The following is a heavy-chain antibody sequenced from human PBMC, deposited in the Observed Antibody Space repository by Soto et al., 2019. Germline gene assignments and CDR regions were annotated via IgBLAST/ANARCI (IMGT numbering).Heavy chain of an antibody. CDR2: INPGNGNT. CDR1: GYTLTRYG. J-gene: IGHJ4*02. CDR3: ARGGYFDSSNYLAY. D-gene: IGHD3-22*01. V-gene: IGHV1-3*01. Sequence: GGAVKDSCKASGYTLTRYGINEVGPAPGRGLEWMGSINPGNGNTKYSQQFQGRVIIDRDTSASTAYMELSSLRSEDTAVYYCARGGYFDSSNYLAYWGLGTLVTVSS.